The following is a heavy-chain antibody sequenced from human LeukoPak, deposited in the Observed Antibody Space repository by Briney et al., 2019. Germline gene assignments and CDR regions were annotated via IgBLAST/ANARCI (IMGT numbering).Heavy chain of an antibody. V-gene: IGHV1-69*05. J-gene: IGHJ4*02. Sequence: ASVKVSCKASGGTFSSYAISWVRQAPGQGLEWMGGIIPIFGTANYAQKFQGRVTITTDESTSTAYKELSSLRSEDTAVYYCARGSGYYYVFDYWGQGTLVTVSS. CDR1: GGTFSSYA. CDR2: IIPIFGTA. CDR3: ARGSGYYYVFDY. D-gene: IGHD3-22*01.